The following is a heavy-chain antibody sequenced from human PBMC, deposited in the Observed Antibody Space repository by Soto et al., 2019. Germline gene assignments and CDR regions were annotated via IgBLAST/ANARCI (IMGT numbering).Heavy chain of an antibody. Sequence: GASVKVSCKASGYTLTGHYMHWVRQAPGQGLEWMGWINPNSGGTNYAQKFQGWVTMTRDTSISTAYMELSRLRSDDTAVYYCARPRGNLWSGYPNDAFDIWGQGTMVTVSS. CDR2: INPNSGGT. D-gene: IGHD3-3*01. CDR1: GYTLTGHY. V-gene: IGHV1-2*04. CDR3: ARPRGNLWSGYPNDAFDI. J-gene: IGHJ3*02.